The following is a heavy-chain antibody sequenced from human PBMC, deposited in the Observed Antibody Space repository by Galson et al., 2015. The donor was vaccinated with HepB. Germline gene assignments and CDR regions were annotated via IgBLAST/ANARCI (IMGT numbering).Heavy chain of an antibody. Sequence: PALVKPTQTLTLTCTFSGFSLSTRGMCVSWIRQPPGKALEWLARIDWDDDKYYSTSLKTRLTISKDTSKNQVVLTMTNMDPVDTATYYRARSSYDSSGRYSWYFDYWGQGTLVPVSS. CDR2: IDWDDDK. D-gene: IGHD3-22*01. CDR1: GFSLSTRGMC. V-gene: IGHV2-70*11. CDR3: ARSSYDSSGRYSWYFDY. J-gene: IGHJ4*02.